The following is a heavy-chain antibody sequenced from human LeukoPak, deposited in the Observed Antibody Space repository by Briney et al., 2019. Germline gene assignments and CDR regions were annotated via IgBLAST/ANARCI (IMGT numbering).Heavy chain of an antibody. V-gene: IGHV3-20*04. CDR3: ASFSGTSCYDY. CDR2: INWNGGST. D-gene: IGHD2-2*01. CDR1: GFTFDDYG. J-gene: IGHJ4*02. Sequence: GGSLRLSCAASGFTFDDYGMSWVRQAPGKGLEWVSGINWNGGSTGYADSVKGRFTISRDNAKNSLYLQMNSLRAEDTALYYCASFSGTSCYDYWGQGTLVTVSP.